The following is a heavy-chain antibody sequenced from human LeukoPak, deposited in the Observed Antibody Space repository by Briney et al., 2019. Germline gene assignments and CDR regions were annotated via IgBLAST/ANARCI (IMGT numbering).Heavy chain of an antibody. CDR1: GFTFSSYA. D-gene: IGHD2-2*01. V-gene: IGHV3-23*01. J-gene: IGHJ1*01. CDR3: ARDCPNLPPSSTSCPVHFQH. CDR2: ISGSGGST. Sequence: GGSLRLSCAASGFTFSSYAMSWVRQAPGKGLEWVSAISGSGGSTYYADSVKGRFTISRDNAKNSLYLQMNSLRAEDTAVYYCARDCPNLPPSSTSCPVHFQHWGQGTLVTVSS.